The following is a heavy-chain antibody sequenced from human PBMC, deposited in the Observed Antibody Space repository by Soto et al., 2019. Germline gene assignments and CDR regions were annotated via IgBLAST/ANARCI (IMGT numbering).Heavy chain of an antibody. V-gene: IGHV4-30-4*01. CDR1: GGSISSGDYY. J-gene: IGHJ6*02. Sequence: PSETLSLTCTVSGGSISSGDYYWSWIRQPPGKGLEWIGYIYYSGSTYYNPSLKSRVTISVDTSKNHFSLKLSSVTAADTAVYYCARVSGSYYYGMDVWGQGITVTVSS. D-gene: IGHD1-26*01. CDR3: ARVSGSYYYGMDV. CDR2: IYYSGST.